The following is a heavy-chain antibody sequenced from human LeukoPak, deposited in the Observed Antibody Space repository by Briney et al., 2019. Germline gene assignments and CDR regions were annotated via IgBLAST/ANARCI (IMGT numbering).Heavy chain of an antibody. D-gene: IGHD1-26*01. CDR3: AKDSIYGDGKWDIDY. CDR2: IVGDGSST. CDR1: GFICSMYS. Sequence: GGSLRPSCAAAGFICSMYSMSWVRLAPGEGLEWGPGIVGDGSSTYYAESVKGRFTISKDYSKNTLYLQMNSLTAEATAMYYCAKDSIYGDGKWDIDYWGQGTLVTVSS. V-gene: IGHV3-23*01. J-gene: IGHJ4*02.